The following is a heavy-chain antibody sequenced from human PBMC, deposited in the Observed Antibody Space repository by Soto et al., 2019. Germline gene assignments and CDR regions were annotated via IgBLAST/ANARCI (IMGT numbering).Heavy chain of an antibody. CDR1: GFTFSSYG. J-gene: IGHJ4*02. CDR2: IWYDGSNK. V-gene: IGHV3-33*01. CDR3: ARDLPYFVDSYFDY. D-gene: IGHD3-9*01. Sequence: PGGSLRLSCAASGFTFSSYGMHWARQAPGKGLEWVAVIWYDGSNKYYADSVKGRFTISRDNSKNTLYLQMNSLRAEDTAVYYCARDLPYFVDSYFDYWGQGTLVTVSS.